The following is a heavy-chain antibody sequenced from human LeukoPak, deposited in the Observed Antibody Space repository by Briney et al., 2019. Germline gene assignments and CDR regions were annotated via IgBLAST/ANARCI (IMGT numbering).Heavy chain of an antibody. CDR2: GFYSGSA. J-gene: IGHJ4*02. D-gene: IGHD4-17*01. Sequence: SSEPLSLPCPVSGGSISGSSYYWAWVRQPPGKGLEWVGSGFYSGSAYSNPSLKSRVTISVDTSRNQFSLNLSSVTAADTAVYYCARLRGAMTPVTSDFDYWGQGTLVTVSS. CDR3: ARLRGAMTPVTSDFDY. CDR1: GGSISGSSYY. V-gene: IGHV4-39*01.